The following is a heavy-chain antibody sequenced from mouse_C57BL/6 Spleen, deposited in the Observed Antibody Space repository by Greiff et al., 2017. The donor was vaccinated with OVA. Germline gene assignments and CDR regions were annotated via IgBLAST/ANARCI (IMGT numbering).Heavy chain of an antibody. CDR1: GYTFTDYY. J-gene: IGHJ2*01. Sequence: EVQLQQSGPELVKPGASVKLSCKASGYTFTDYYMPWVKQSHGKSLEWIGSINPNNGGTSYNQQVKGKAPLTVNNSSTTAYMELRSLTSEDSTVYYCGRDYECSHYFAYWGQGTTLTVSS. CDR3: GRDYECSHYFAY. D-gene: IGHD1-1*01. V-gene: IGHV1-22*01. CDR2: INPNNGGT.